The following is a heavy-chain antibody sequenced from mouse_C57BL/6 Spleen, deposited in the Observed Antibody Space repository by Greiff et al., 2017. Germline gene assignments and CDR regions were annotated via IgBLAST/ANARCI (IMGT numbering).Heavy chain of an antibody. V-gene: IGHV1-82*01. CDR2: IYPGDGDT. Sequence: QVQLQQSGPELVKPGASVKISCKASGYAFSSSWMNWVKQRPGTGLEWIGRIYPGDGDTNYNGKFKGKATLTADKSSSTAYMQLSSLTSEDSAVYFCARDWGITTVVASYWYFDVWGTGTTVTVSS. CDR3: ARDWGITTVVASYWYFDV. D-gene: IGHD1-1*01. CDR1: GYAFSSSW. J-gene: IGHJ1*03.